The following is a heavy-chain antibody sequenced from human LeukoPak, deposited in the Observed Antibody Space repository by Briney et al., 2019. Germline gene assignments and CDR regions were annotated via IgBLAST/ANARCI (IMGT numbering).Heavy chain of an antibody. CDR3: PRGHDYGDYTHVDY. Sequence: TGGSLRLSCAASGFTVSSNCMSWVRQAPGKWLEWVSVIYSGGSTYYADSVKGRFTISRDNSKNTLYLQMNSLRAEDTAVYYCPRGHDYGDYTHVDYWGQGTLVTVSS. V-gene: IGHV3-53*01. J-gene: IGHJ4*02. CDR2: IYSGGST. D-gene: IGHD4-17*01. CDR1: GFTVSSNC.